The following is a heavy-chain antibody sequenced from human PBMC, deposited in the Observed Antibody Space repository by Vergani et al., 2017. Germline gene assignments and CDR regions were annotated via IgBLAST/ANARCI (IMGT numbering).Heavy chain of an antibody. CDR3: AREATVTTLEVY. J-gene: IGHJ4*02. Sequence: QVQLQQWGAGLLKPSETLSLTCAVSGGSFSGYYWSWIRQPPGKGLEWIGEINHSGSTNYNPSLKSRVTISVDTSKNQFSLKLSSVTAADTAVYYCAREATVTTLEVYWGQGTLVTVSS. CDR1: GGSFSGYY. CDR2: INHSGST. D-gene: IGHD4-17*01. V-gene: IGHV4-34*01.